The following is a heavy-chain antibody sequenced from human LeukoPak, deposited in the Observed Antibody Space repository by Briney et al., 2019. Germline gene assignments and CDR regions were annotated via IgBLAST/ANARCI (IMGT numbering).Heavy chain of an antibody. J-gene: IGHJ6*02. Sequence: SGTLSLTCAVSGGSISSSNWWSWIRQPPGKGLEWIGEIYHSGSTNYNPSLKSRVTISVDKSKNQFSLRLTSVTAADTAVYYCARQKGYFDSSAYYAYYYGLDVWGRGTTFTVSS. V-gene: IGHV4-4*02. CDR1: GGSISSSNW. D-gene: IGHD3-22*01. CDR3: ARQKGYFDSSAYYAYYYGLDV. CDR2: IYHSGST.